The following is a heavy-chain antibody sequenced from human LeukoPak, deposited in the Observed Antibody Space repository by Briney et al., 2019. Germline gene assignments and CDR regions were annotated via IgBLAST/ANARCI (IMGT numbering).Heavy chain of an antibody. D-gene: IGHD1-1*01. V-gene: IGHV3-7*03. CDR2: IKEDGSET. CDR3: ARDPLEGLDV. CDR1: GFTFSRDW. Sequence: GGSLRLSCAASGFTFSRDWMSWVPHAPGKGLEWVANIKEDGSETYYVDSVKGRFTISRDSAKNSLYLQMNSLRAEDTAVYYCARDPLEGLDVWGKGTTVTVSS. J-gene: IGHJ6*04.